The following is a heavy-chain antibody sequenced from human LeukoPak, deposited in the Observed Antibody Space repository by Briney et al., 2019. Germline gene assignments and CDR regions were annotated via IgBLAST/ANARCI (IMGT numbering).Heavy chain of an antibody. CDR3: AKVPGQNTVIPDY. D-gene: IGHD4-11*01. J-gene: IGHJ4*02. CDR2: ISGSGSST. CDR1: GFTFSSYA. Sequence: GGSLRLSCAASGFTFSSYAMSWVRQAPGKGLEWVPAISGSGSSTYYADSVKGRFTISRDNSKNTLYLQMNSLRAEDTAVYYCAKVPGQNTVIPDYWGQGTLVTVSS. V-gene: IGHV3-23*01.